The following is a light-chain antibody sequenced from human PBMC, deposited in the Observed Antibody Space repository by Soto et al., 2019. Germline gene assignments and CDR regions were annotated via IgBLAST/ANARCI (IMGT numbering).Light chain of an antibody. Sequence: QSVLTQPPSVSGAPGQRVTISCTGCSSNIGAGYDVHWYQQLPGTAPKLVIYGNNNRPSGVPDRFSGSKSGTSASLAITGLQAEDEADYYCQSYDSSLSGVIFGGGTKVTVL. J-gene: IGLJ2*01. CDR1: SSNIGAGYD. CDR3: QSYDSSLSGVI. V-gene: IGLV1-40*01. CDR2: GNN.